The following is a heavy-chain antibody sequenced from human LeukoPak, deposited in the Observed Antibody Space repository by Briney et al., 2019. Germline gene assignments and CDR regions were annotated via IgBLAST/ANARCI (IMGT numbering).Heavy chain of an antibody. D-gene: IGHD3-3*01. CDR2: INHSGST. Sequence: PSETLSLTCAVYGGSFSGYYWSWIRQPPGKGLEWIGEINHSGSTNYNPSLKSRVTISVDTSKNQFSLKLSSVTAADTAVYYCARRRSYYYGIDVWGQGTTVTVSS. CDR1: GGSFSGYY. J-gene: IGHJ6*02. V-gene: IGHV4-34*01. CDR3: ARRRSYYYGIDV.